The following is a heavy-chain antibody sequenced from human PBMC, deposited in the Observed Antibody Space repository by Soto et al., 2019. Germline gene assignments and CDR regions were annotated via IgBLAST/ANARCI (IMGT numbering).Heavy chain of an antibody. Sequence: PGGSLRLSCAASGFIFSNYAMSWVRQAPGKGLEWVSAISGSGGSTYYADSVKGRFTISRDNSKNTLYLQMNSLRAEDTAVYYCAKDDDDSSGYYHYFDYWGQGTLVTVSS. CDR3: AKDDDDSSGYYHYFDY. CDR2: ISGSGGST. J-gene: IGHJ4*02. V-gene: IGHV3-23*01. CDR1: GFIFSNYA. D-gene: IGHD3-22*01.